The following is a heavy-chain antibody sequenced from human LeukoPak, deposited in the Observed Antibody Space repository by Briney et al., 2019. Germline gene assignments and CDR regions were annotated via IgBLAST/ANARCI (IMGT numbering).Heavy chain of an antibody. CDR2: ISYSGST. CDR1: Y. V-gene: IGHV4-30-4*08. J-gene: IGHJ4*02. D-gene: IGHD2-15*01. Sequence: YWIGWVRQMPGKGLEWIGYISYSGSTYYNPSLKSRVTISVDTSKDQFSLKLSSVTAADTAVYYCARGFRIFDYWGQGTLVTVSS. CDR3: ARGFRIFDY.